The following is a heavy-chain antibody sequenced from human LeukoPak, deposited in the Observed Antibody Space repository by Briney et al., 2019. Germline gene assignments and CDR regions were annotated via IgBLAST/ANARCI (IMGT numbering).Heavy chain of an antibody. Sequence: PGGSLRLSCAGSGFTFSSNAMSWVRQAPGKGLEWVSSISDSGDFTYYADSVKGRFTISRDNSKNTLFVQMNSLRAEDTAVYYCVRVTHSSYSYGYGHGDYWGQGTLVTVSS. CDR2: ISDSGDFT. D-gene: IGHD5-18*01. J-gene: IGHJ4*02. CDR3: VRVTHSSYSYGYGHGDY. CDR1: GFTFSSNA. V-gene: IGHV3-23*01.